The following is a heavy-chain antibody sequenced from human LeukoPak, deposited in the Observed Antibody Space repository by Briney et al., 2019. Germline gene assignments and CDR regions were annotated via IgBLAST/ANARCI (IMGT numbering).Heavy chain of an antibody. J-gene: IGHJ6*03. CDR2: ISSSGSTI. D-gene: IGHD3-10*01. V-gene: IGHV3-48*03. CDR1: GFTFSSYE. Sequence: GGSLRLSCAASGFTFSSYEMNWVRQAPGKGLEWVSYISSSGSTIYYADSVKGRFTISRDNAKNSLYLQMNSFRAEDTAVYYCAKNYFGPDYYMDVWGKGTTVTVSS. CDR3: AKNYFGPDYYMDV.